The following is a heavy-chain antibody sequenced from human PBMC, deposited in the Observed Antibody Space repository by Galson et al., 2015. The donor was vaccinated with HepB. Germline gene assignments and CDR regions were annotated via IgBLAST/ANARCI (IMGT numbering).Heavy chain of an antibody. CDR2: ISGSGSGT. J-gene: IGHJ4*02. CDR1: GFSFSSYA. V-gene: IGHV3-23*01. CDR3: VARYCDSTTCYAFDY. D-gene: IGHD2-2*01. Sequence: SLRLSCAASGFSFSSYAMNWVRQAPGKGLEWISTISGSGSGTYYADSVKGRFTISRDNSKNTLYLQMNSLRAEDTAVYYCVARYCDSTTCYAFDYWGQGTLVTVSS.